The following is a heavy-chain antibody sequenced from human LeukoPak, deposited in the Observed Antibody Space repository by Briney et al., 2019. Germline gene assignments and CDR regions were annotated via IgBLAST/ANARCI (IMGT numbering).Heavy chain of an antibody. Sequence: SETLSLTCTVSGGSISSGGYYWSWIRQHPGKGLEWIGYIYYSGSTYYNPSLKSRVTISVDTSKNQFSLKLSSVTAADTAVYYCARVRELLGGSFDYWGQGTLVTVSS. CDR1: GGSISSGGYY. CDR3: ARVRELLGGSFDY. J-gene: IGHJ4*02. CDR2: IYYSGST. V-gene: IGHV4-31*03. D-gene: IGHD1-26*01.